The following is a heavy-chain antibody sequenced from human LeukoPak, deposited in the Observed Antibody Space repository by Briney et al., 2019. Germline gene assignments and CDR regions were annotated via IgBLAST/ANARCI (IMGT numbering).Heavy chain of an antibody. CDR3: AKDYVVVVAATRNPCDY. Sequence: GVSLSLSCAPSGLIFSIYPMSWLRRAPEEGLEWVSAISGHGGGTYYADSVKGRFTISRDNSKKTLYLQMNSLRAEDTAVYYCAKDYVVVVAATRNPCDYWGQGTLVTVSS. CDR2: ISGHGGGT. J-gene: IGHJ4*02. CDR1: GLIFSIYP. D-gene: IGHD2-15*01. V-gene: IGHV3-23*01.